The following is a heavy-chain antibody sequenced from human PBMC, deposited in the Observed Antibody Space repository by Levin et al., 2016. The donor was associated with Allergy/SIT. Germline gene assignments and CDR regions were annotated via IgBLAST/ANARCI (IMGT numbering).Heavy chain of an antibody. Sequence: GGSLRLSCAASGFPFSNYAMAWVRQAPGKGLEWVTTITFSGGATYYADSLKGRVTISRDNSKKTVSLQMNSLTVEDSAVYYCAREGRRELALDYWGQGALVTVSS. CDR1: GFPFSNYA. CDR3: AREGRRELALDY. J-gene: IGHJ4*02. D-gene: IGHD1-7*01. V-gene: IGHV3-23*01. CDR2: ITFSGGAT.